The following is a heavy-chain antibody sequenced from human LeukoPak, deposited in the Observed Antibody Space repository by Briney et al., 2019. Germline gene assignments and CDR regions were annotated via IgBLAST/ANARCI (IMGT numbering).Heavy chain of an antibody. CDR2: ISWNSGNI. Sequence: GGSLRLSCAASGFTFDDYAMHWVRQAPGKGLEWVSGISWNSGNIGYADSVKGRFTISRDNAKNSLYLQMNSLRAEDTALYYCAKDRGGDCCPYYFDYWGQGMLVTVSS. J-gene: IGHJ4*02. CDR3: AKDRGGDCCPYYFDY. D-gene: IGHD2-21*02. V-gene: IGHV3-9*01. CDR1: GFTFDDYA.